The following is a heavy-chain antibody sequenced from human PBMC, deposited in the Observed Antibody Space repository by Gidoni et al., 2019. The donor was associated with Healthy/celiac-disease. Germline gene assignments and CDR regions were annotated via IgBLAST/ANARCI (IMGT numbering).Heavy chain of an antibody. CDR1: GGSFSGYY. Sequence: QVQLQQWGAGLLKPSETLSLTCAVYGGSFSGYYWSWIRQPPGKGLEWIGEINHSGSTNYNPSLKSRVTISVDTSKNQFSLKLSSVTAADTAVYYCARGARGSSTIFGVVAQYFQHWGQGTLVTVSS. CDR3: ARGARGSSTIFGVVAQYFQH. D-gene: IGHD3-3*01. CDR2: INHSGST. V-gene: IGHV4-34*01. J-gene: IGHJ1*01.